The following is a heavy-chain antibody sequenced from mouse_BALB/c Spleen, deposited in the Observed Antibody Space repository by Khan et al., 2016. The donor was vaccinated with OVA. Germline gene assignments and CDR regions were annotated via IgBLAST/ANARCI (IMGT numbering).Heavy chain of an antibody. CDR1: GYTFTPYW. V-gene: IGHV1-7*01. J-gene: IGHJ3*01. D-gene: IGHD2-12*01. CDR2: INPSTGYT. Sequence: QAQLHQSGAELAKPGASVKMSCTASGYTFTPYWTHWVKHRPGRGMGWIGYINPSTGYTEYNPKFKDKATLTTDESSSATYLQLSSLTSDDFSVYYCTRRVLYAFFDFWGQGTTVTVS. CDR3: TRRVLYAFFDF.